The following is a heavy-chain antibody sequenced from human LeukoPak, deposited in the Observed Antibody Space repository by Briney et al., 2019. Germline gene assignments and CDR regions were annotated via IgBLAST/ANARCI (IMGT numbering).Heavy chain of an antibody. CDR1: GYTFTSYD. J-gene: IGHJ6*03. CDR2: MNPNSGNT. V-gene: IGHV1-8*03. CDR3: ARGEIITMIVERYYYYMDV. Sequence: GASVKVSCKASGYTFTSYDINWVRQATGQGLEWMGWMNPNSGNTGYAQKFQGRVTITRNTSISTAYMELSSLRSEDTAVYYCARGEIITMIVERYYYYMDVWGKGTTVTVSS. D-gene: IGHD3-22*01.